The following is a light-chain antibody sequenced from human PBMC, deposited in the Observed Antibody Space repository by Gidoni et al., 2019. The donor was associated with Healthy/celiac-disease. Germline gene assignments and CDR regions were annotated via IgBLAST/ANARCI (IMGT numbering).Light chain of an antibody. Sequence: PGTLSLSPGVRATLPCRASQCVSSSYLAWYQQKPGQAPKLLIYGASSRDTGIPDRFSGSGSGTDFTLTISRLEPEDFAVYYCQQYGSTPFAFGQGTKVEIK. CDR1: QCVSSSY. J-gene: IGKJ1*01. CDR3: QQYGSTPFA. V-gene: IGKV3-20*01. CDR2: GAS.